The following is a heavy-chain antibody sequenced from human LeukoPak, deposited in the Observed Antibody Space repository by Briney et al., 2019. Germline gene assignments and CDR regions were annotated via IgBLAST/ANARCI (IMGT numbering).Heavy chain of an antibody. CDR2: IKGDGSST. D-gene: IGHD5-18*01. V-gene: IGHV3-74*01. CDR1: GFTFSSYW. Sequence: GGSLRLSCAASGFTFSSYWMHWVRHTPGKGLVWVSRIKGDGSSTSYADSVKGRFTIYRDNAKNTLYLQMNSLRAEDTAVYYCARDGYSFGHDFDYWGQGTLVTVSS. CDR3: ARDGYSFGHDFDY. J-gene: IGHJ4*02.